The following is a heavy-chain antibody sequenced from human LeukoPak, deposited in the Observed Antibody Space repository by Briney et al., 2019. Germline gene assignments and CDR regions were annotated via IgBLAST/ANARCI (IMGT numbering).Heavy chain of an antibody. CDR2: IIPILGIA. J-gene: IGHJ6*02. D-gene: IGHD2-2*01. CDR1: GGTFSSYA. V-gene: IGHV1-69*04. Sequence: SVKVSCKASGGTFSSYAISWVRQAPGQGLEWMGRIIPILGIANYAQKFQGRVTITADKSTSTAYMELSSLRSEDTAVYYCARQDIVVVPAASRGYYYYGMDVWGQGTTVTVSS. CDR3: ARQDIVVVPAASRGYYYYGMDV.